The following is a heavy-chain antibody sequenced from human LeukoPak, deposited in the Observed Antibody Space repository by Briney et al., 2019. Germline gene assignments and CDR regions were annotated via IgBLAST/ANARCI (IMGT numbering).Heavy chain of an antibody. CDR2: MNPNSGNT. CDR3: ARVSSSSWYDWFDP. Sequence: GASVKVSCKASGYTFTSYDINWVRQATGQGLEWMGWMNPNSGNTGYAQKFQGRVTMTRNTSISTAYMGLSSLRSEDTAVYYCARVSSSSWYDWFDPWGQGTLVTVSS. V-gene: IGHV1-8*01. CDR1: GYTFTSYD. J-gene: IGHJ5*02. D-gene: IGHD6-13*01.